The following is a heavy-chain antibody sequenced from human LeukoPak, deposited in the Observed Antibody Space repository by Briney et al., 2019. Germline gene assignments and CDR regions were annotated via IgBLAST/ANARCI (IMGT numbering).Heavy chain of an antibody. V-gene: IGHV3-66*01. CDR3: ARVKADGGLTMSCFDS. Sequence: GGSLRLSCVASGLAVTTNYISWVRQAPGKGLEWVSLIYSNGDRHYADSVKGRFTISRDNSKNTLHLQMNSLRAEDTAVYFCARVKADGGLTMSCFDSWGQGTLVTVSS. J-gene: IGHJ4*02. CDR1: GLAVTTNY. CDR2: IYSNGDR. D-gene: IGHD4-23*01.